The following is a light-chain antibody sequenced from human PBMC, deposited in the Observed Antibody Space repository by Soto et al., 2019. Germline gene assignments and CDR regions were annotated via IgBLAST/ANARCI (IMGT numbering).Light chain of an antibody. CDR1: SSSIGSKY. Sequence: QSVLTQPPSASGTPGQRVTISCSGSSSSIGSKYVYWYQQLPGTAPKLLMYRNNQRPSGVPDRFSGSKSGTSASLAISGLRSEDEADYYCAAWDAGVSGPAFGGGTKVTVL. V-gene: IGLV1-47*01. CDR3: AAWDAGVSGPA. CDR2: RNN. J-gene: IGLJ2*01.